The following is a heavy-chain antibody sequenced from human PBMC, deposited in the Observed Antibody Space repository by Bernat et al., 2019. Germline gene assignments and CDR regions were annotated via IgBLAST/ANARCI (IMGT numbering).Heavy chain of an antibody. Sequence: QVQLVESGGGVVQPGRSLRLSCAASGFTFSSYAMHWVRQAPGKGLEWVAVISYDGSNKYYADSVKGRFTRSRDNSKNTLYLQMNSLRAEDTAVYYCARDPGYDFWSGYLYYYYGMDVWGQGTTVTVSS. CDR3: ARDPGYDFWSGYLYYYYGMDV. D-gene: IGHD3-3*01. V-gene: IGHV3-30-3*01. CDR1: GFTFSSYA. J-gene: IGHJ6*02. CDR2: ISYDGSNK.